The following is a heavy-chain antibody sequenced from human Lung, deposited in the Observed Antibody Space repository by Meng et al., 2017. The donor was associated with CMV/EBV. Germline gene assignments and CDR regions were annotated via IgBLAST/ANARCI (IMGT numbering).Heavy chain of an antibody. CDR3: ARGTGYCSSTSCYPFDP. J-gene: IGHJ5*02. CDR1: VSSASYY. V-gene: IGHV4-61*01. Sequence: VSSASYYWSWIRQLPGKGLEWIAYVYYGGGTNYNPSLKSRVTISVDTSKNQFSPKLSSVTAADTAVYYCARGTGYCSSTSCYPFDPWGQGTLVTVSS. D-gene: IGHD2-2*01. CDR2: VYYGGGT.